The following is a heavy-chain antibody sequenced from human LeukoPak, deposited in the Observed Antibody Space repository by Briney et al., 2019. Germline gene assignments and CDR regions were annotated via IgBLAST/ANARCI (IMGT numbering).Heavy chain of an antibody. CDR3: AREVQRGYYYGMDV. J-gene: IGHJ6*02. V-gene: IGHV1-8*01. CDR2: MNPNSGNT. D-gene: IGHD6-25*01. Sequence: ASVKVSCKASGYTFTSYDINWVRQATGQGLERMGWMNPNSGNTGYAQKFQGRVTMTRNTSISTAYMELSSLRSEDTAVYYCAREVQRGYYYGMDVWGQGTTVTVSS. CDR1: GYTFTSYD.